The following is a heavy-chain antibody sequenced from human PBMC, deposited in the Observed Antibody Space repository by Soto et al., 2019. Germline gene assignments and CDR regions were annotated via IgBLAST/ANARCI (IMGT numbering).Heavy chain of an antibody. V-gene: IGHV1-18*04. Sequence: QVQLVQSGPEVKQPGAAVKVSCKASGYTFFTYGVTWVRQAPGQGLEWMGWIRAYTGNSNYAHPTQGPLTLTTPSSTSTPYMELRRLISDAPALYYCARDYGTYYEISGPRLYSHTFDVWGQGSTVTAS. J-gene: IGHJ6*02. CDR2: IRAYTGNS. CDR1: GYTFFTYG. CDR3: ARDYGTYYEISGPRLYSHTFDV. D-gene: IGHD3-22*01.